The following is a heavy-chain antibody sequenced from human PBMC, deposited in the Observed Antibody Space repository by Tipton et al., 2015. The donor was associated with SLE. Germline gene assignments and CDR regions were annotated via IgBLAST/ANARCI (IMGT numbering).Heavy chain of an antibody. Sequence: TLSLTCTVSGGSITSGNYYWSWIRQPAGKGLEWMGRIYTTGITNYSPSLKSRVTMSIETAKNQFSLRLSSVTAADTAVYYCARGISGYYYYFYMDVWDKGTTVTVSS. CDR1: GGSITSGNYY. CDR3: ARGISGYYYYFYMDV. V-gene: IGHV4-61*02. CDR2: IYTTGIT. D-gene: IGHD2-21*01. J-gene: IGHJ6*03.